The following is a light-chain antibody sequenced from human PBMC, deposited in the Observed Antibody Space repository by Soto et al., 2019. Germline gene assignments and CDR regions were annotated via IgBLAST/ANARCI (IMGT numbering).Light chain of an antibody. J-gene: IGKJ3*01. Sequence: EVVLMQSPDTLSLSPGERATLSCRASESISSHYIAWYQHKPGQAPRLLIFGASTRATGIPDRFSGSWSGTDFTLTMGRLEPEDFEMYYCQNFGDSTFTFGPGTKVDIK. CDR1: ESISSHY. CDR2: GAS. CDR3: QNFGDSTFT. V-gene: IGKV3-20*01.